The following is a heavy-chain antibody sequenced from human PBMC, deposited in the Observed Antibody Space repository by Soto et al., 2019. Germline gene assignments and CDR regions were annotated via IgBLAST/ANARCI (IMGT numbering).Heavy chain of an antibody. CDR1: GFSLNTGGVG. CDR2: IYWDDDK. CDR3: AHFTILLVNV. V-gene: IGHV2-5*02. Sequence: QITLKESGPTLVKPTQSLTLTCTFSGFSLNTGGVGVGWVRQPPGKALEWLALIYWDDDKRYSPSLKSRLTITKDTSKSQVVLTMTIMDPVDTATYYCAHFTILLVNVWGQGTTVTVSS. D-gene: IGHD2-21*01. J-gene: IGHJ6*02.